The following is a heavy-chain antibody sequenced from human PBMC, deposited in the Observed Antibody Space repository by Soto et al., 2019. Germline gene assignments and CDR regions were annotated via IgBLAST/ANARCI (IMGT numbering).Heavy chain of an antibody. CDR2: IHPVDSDA. D-gene: IGHD3-10*01. CDR1: GYSFTSHW. Sequence: GESLKISCRTSGYSFTSHWIGWVRQKPGKGLEYMGIIHPVDSDARYDPSFQGQVTISADKSISHVYLQWSSLKASDTAMYYCARNRLRQYYYGMDVWGQGTTVTVS. CDR3: ARNRLRQYYYGMDV. V-gene: IGHV5-51*01. J-gene: IGHJ6*02.